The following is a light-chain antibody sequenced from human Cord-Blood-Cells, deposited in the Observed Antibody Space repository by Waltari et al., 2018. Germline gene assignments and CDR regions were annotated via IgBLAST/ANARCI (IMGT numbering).Light chain of an antibody. CDR3: CSYAGSYTYV. CDR2: DVS. Sequence: QPALTPPRPVSRSPGQSVTISCTGTSSDVGGHNCVSSYQQHPGKAPILMIYDVSKRPSGVPERFSGSKSGNTASLTISGLQAEDEADYYCCSYAGSYTYVFGTGTKVTVL. V-gene: IGLV2-11*01. J-gene: IGLJ1*01. CDR1: SSDVGGHNC.